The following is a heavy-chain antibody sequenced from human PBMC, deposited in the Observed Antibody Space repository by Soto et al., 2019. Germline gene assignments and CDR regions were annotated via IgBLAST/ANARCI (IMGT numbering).Heavy chain of an antibody. J-gene: IGHJ4*02. CDR1: GFTFSNAW. CDR3: TTSGYSSSWSYFDY. CDR2: IKSKTDGGTT. D-gene: IGHD6-13*01. Sequence: GGSLRLSCAASGFTFSNAWMSWVRQAPGKGLEWVGRIKSKTDGGTTDYAAPVKGRFTISRDDSKNTLYLQMNSLKTEDTAVYYCTTSGYSSSWSYFDYWGQGTLVTVSS. V-gene: IGHV3-15*01.